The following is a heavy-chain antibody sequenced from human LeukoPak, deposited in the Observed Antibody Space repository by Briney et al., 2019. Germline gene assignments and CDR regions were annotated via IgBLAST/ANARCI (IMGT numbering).Heavy chain of an antibody. CDR3: ARGAVGWYGANGWLDP. J-gene: IGHJ5*02. CDR2: IYYSGST. V-gene: IGHV4-59*01. D-gene: IGHD6-19*01. CDR1: GYTFTTYG. Sequence: GTLRLPCVGSGYTFTTYGMSWIRQPPGKGLEWIGYIYYSGSTNYNPSLKSRVTISVDTSKNQFSLKLSSVTAADTAVYYCARGAVGWYGANGWLDPWGQGTLVTVSS.